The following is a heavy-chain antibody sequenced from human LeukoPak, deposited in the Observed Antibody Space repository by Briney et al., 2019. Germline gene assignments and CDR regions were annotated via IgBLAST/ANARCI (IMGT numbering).Heavy chain of an antibody. J-gene: IGHJ4*02. D-gene: IGHD6-13*01. CDR2: ITGGGDTT. V-gene: IGHV3-23*01. Sequence: GGSLRLPCAASGFTFNSYAMTWVRQAPGKGLEWVSSITGGGDTTYYADSVRGRFTISRDNSKSTVYLQMSSLRAEDTAIYYCAKDYEASTSWREFFDFWGQGTLVTVSS. CDR1: GFTFNSYA. CDR3: AKDYEASTSWREFFDF.